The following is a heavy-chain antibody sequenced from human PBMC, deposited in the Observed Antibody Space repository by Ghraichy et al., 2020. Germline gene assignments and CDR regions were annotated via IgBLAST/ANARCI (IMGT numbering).Heavy chain of an antibody. CDR3: AADATGWFGDYYYYGMDV. Sequence: SVKVSCKASGFTFTSSAMQWVRQARGQRLEWIGWIVVGSGNTNYAQKFQERVTITRDMSTSTAYMELSSLRSEDTAVYYCAADATGWFGDYYYYGMDVWGQGTTVTVSS. J-gene: IGHJ6*02. D-gene: IGHD3-10*01. V-gene: IGHV1-58*02. CDR1: GFTFTSSA. CDR2: IVVGSGNT.